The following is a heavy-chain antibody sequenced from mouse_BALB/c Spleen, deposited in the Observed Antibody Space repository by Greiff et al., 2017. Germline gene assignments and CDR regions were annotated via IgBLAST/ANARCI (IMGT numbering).Heavy chain of an antibody. J-gene: IGHJ4*01. CDR2: IWSGGST. V-gene: IGHV2-2*02. CDR1: GFSLTSYG. Sequence: VMLVESGPGLVQPSQSLSITCTVSGFSLTSYGVHWVRQSPGKGLEWLGVIWSGGSTDYNAAFISRLSISKDNSKSQVFFKMNSLQANDTAIYYCARNLGNEGAMDYWGQGTSVTVSS. CDR3: ARNLGNEGAMDY. D-gene: IGHD2-1*01.